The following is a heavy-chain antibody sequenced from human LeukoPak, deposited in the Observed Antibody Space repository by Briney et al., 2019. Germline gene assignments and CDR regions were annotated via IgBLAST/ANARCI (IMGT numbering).Heavy chain of an antibody. CDR1: GFTGSSGY. CDR2: IRSGGST. CDR3: AREGSGRTAYNDGLDV. D-gene: IGHD3-10*01. V-gene: IGHV3-53*01. Sequence: GGSLRLSCAASGFTGSSGYMTWVRQAPGKGLEWVSVIRSGGSTVYADSVKGRFTISRDNSKNTLYLQLNSLRAEDTAVYYCAREGSGRTAYNDGLDVWGQGTMVTVSS. J-gene: IGHJ3*01.